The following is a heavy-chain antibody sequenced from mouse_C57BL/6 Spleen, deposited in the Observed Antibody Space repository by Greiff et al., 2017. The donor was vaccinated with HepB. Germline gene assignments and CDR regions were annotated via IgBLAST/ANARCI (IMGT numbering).Heavy chain of an antibody. CDR1: GYAFSSSW. J-gene: IGHJ1*03. CDR3: ARGLHWYFDV. V-gene: IGHV1-82*01. Sequence: QVQLQQSGPELVKPGASVKISCKASGYAFSSSWMNWVKQRPGKGLEWIGRIYPGDGDTNYNGKFKGKATLTADKSSSTAYMQLSSLTSEDSAVYFCARGLHWYFDVWGTGTTVTVSS. CDR2: IYPGDGDT.